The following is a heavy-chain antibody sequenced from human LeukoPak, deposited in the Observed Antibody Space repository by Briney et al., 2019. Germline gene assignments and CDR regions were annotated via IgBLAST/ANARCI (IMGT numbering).Heavy chain of an antibody. CDR3: ARFPLDYDAFDI. V-gene: IGHV1-2*02. J-gene: IGHJ3*02. D-gene: IGHD3-16*01. CDR1: GYTFTSYG. Sequence: GASVKVSCKASGYTFTSYGISWVRQAPGQGLEWMGWINPNSGGTDYAQKFQGRVTMTRDTSISTAYMELSRLRSDDTAVYYCARFPLDYDAFDIWGQGTMVTVSS. CDR2: INPNSGGT.